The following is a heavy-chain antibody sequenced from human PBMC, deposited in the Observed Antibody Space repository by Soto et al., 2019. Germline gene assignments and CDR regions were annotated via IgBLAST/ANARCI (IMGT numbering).Heavy chain of an antibody. Sequence: SVKVSCKASGGTFSSYAISWVRQAPGQGLEWMGGIITIFGTANYAQKFQGRVTITADESTSTAYLELSSLRSEDTAVYYCASAGGTYRYCSGGSCYSRHDAFDIWGQGTMVTVSS. CDR3: ASAGGTYRYCSGGSCYSRHDAFDI. D-gene: IGHD2-15*01. J-gene: IGHJ3*02. CDR1: GGTFSSYA. V-gene: IGHV1-69*13. CDR2: IITIFGTA.